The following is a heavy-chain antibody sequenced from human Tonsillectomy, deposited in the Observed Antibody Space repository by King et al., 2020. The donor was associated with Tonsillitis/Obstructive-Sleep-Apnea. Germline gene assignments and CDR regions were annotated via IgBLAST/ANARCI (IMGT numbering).Heavy chain of an antibody. V-gene: IGHV3-30*04. J-gene: IGHJ6*02. CDR3: AREGCSSTSCYYYYYSGMDV. Sequence: QVQLVESGGGVVQPGRSLRLSCAASGFTFSSYAMHWVRQAPGKGLEWVAVMSYDGSNKYYADSVKGRFTISRDNSKNTLYLQMNSLRAEDTAVYYCAREGCSSTSCYYYYYSGMDVWGQGTTVTVSS. D-gene: IGHD2-2*01. CDR1: GFTFSSYA. CDR2: MSYDGSNK.